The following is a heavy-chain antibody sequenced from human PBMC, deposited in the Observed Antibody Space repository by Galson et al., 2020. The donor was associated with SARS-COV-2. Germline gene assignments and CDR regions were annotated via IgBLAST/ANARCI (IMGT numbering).Heavy chain of an antibody. CDR3: ARQGVNMVVLVAVPGGCLDL. J-gene: IGHJ2*01. D-gene: IGHD2-21*01. CDR1: GYSVSTTNY. Sequence: SETLSLTCTVSGYSVSTTNYWGWVRQPPGRGLEWIGSVYPSGTTYYNPSLNRRVTISVATSKNQFSLRLDSATAAATALYYCARQGVNMVVLVAVPGGCLDLWGRGTLGTVSS. V-gene: IGHV4-38-2*02. CDR2: VYPSGTT.